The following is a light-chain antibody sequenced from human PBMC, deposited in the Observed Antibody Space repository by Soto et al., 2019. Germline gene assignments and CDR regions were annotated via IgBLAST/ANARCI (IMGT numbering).Light chain of an antibody. Sequence: QSALTQPASVSGSPGQSITISCTGTSSDIGAYDYVSWYQQHPGKAPKLLIYNDYERPSGVPDRFSGSKSGTSASLGISGLRSEDEADYFCAVWDDSLSGVVFGGGTKLTVL. J-gene: IGLJ2*01. V-gene: IGLV2-14*03. CDR1: SSDIGAYDY. CDR3: AVWDDSLSGVV. CDR2: NDY.